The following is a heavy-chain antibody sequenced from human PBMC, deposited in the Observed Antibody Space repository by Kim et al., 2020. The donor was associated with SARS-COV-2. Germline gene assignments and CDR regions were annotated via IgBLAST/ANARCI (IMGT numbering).Heavy chain of an antibody. J-gene: IGHJ4*02. V-gene: IGHV3-53*04. D-gene: IGHD3-22*01. CDR1: GFTVSSNY. Sequence: GGSLRLSCAASGFTVSSNYMSWVRQAPGKGLEWVSVIYSGGSTYYADSVKGRFTISRHNSKNTLYLQMNSLRAEDTAVYYCARAPHYYDSSGYYVDWGQGTLVTVSS. CDR2: IYSGGST. CDR3: ARAPHYYDSSGYYVD.